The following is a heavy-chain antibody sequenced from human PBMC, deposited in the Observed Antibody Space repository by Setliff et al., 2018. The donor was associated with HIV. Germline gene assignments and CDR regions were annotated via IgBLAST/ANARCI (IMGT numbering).Heavy chain of an antibody. CDR2: INPNSGGT. D-gene: IGHD3-10*01. V-gene: IGHV1-2*02. CDR3: ARSYYGSGSYQGVLDY. Sequence: ASVKVSCKASGYTFIDYFMHWVRQAPGQGLEWMGWINPNSGGTNYAQKFQGRVTMTRDTSISTAYMELSSLRSEDTAVYFFARSYYGSGSYQGVLDYWGQGTLVTVSS. CDR1: GYTFIDYF. J-gene: IGHJ4*02.